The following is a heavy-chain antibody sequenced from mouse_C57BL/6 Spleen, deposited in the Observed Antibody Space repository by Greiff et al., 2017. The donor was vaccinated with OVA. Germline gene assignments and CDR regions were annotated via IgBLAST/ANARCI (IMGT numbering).Heavy chain of an antibody. CDR1: GYTFTSYW. D-gene: IGHD1-1*01. V-gene: IGHV1-72*01. CDR2: IDPKSGGT. J-gene: IGHJ1*03. Sequence: QVQLQQPGAELVKPGASVKLSCKASGYTFTSYWMHWVKQRPGRGLEWIGRIDPKSGGTKYNEKFKSKATLTVDKPSSTAYMQLSSLTSEDSAVYYCARIHGSSHWYFDVWGTGTTVTVSS. CDR3: ARIHGSSHWYFDV.